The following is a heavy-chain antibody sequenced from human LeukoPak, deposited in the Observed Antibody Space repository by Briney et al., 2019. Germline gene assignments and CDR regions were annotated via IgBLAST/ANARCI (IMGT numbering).Heavy chain of an antibody. J-gene: IGHJ4*02. Sequence: PSETLSLTCTVSGGSISSGSYYWSWIRQPAGKGLEWIGYIYYSGSTNYNPSLKSRVTISVDTSKNQFSLKLSSVTAADTAVYYCARSNSGSYSLYFDYWGQGTLVTVSS. V-gene: IGHV4-61*10. CDR3: ARSNSGSYSLYFDY. CDR1: GGSISSGSYY. D-gene: IGHD1-26*01. CDR2: IYYSGST.